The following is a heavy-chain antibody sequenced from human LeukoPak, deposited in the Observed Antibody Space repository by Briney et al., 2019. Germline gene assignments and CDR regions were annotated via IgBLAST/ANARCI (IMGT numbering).Heavy chain of an antibody. CDR1: GFTFSDYA. CDR2: ISGSGAST. J-gene: IGHJ6*02. Sequence: GGSLRLSCAASGFTFSDYAMTWVRQAPGKGLEWVSRISGSGASTYYADSVKGRFTISRDISKNTLYLQMSSLRAEDAAVYYCAKGEGAYYYYGVDVWGQGTTVTVSS. CDR3: AKGEGAYYYYGVDV. D-gene: IGHD1-26*01. V-gene: IGHV3-23*01.